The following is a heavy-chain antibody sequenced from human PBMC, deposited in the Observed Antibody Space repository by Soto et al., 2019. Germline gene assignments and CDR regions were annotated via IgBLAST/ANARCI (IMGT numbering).Heavy chain of an antibody. D-gene: IGHD3-22*01. CDR2: IDPSDSQT. Sequence: GESLKISCKGSGYSFAGYWITWVRQKPGKGLEWMGRIDPSDSQTYYSPSFRGHVTISATKSITTVFLQWSSLRASDTAMYYCARQIYDSDTGPNFQYYFDSWGQGTTITVAS. CDR3: ARQIYDSDTGPNFQYYFDS. J-gene: IGHJ4*02. V-gene: IGHV5-10-1*01. CDR1: GYSFAGYW.